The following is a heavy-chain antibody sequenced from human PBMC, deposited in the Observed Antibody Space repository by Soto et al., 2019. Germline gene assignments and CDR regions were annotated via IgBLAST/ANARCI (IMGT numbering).Heavy chain of an antibody. J-gene: IGHJ5*01. Sequence: EVQLVESGGDVVQPGGSLSLSCAASGFTFEDYTIHWVRQAPGKALEWVSLISWDGGTTYYTHSVKGRFTISRDNSKNSLYLQMNSLRPEDTALYYCAKDGSQKDDDGNWLGSWGQGTLVTVSS. CDR3: AKDGSQKDDDGNWLGS. CDR1: GFTFEDYT. V-gene: IGHV3-43*01. D-gene: IGHD3-16*01. CDR2: ISWDGGTT.